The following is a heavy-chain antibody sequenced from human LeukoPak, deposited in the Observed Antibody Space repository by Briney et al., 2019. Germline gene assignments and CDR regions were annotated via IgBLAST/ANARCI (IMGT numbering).Heavy chain of an antibody. CDR3: ARDLGGDRFDY. Sequence: ASVKVSCKVSGYTLTELSMHWVRQAPGQGLEWMGWINPNSGGTNYAQKFQGRVTMTRDTSISTAYMELSRLRSDDTAVYYCARDLGGDRFDYWGQGTLVTVSS. D-gene: IGHD4-17*01. CDR2: INPNSGGT. J-gene: IGHJ4*02. CDR1: GYTLTELS. V-gene: IGHV1-2*02.